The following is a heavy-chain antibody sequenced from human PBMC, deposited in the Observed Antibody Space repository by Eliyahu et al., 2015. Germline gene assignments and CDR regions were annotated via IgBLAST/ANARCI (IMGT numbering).Heavy chain of an antibody. CDR2: IRDSGGVT. D-gene: IGHD3-9*01. Sequence: EVQLLESGGGLVQPGESLRLXCAASGFTFXXSAXXWVRQAPGKGLEWVSGIRDSGGVTNYADSVKGRFTISRDNSDNMLYLQMNSLRGEDTALYYCAKESSYYDILTDFHHYELDVWGRGTTVTVSS. V-gene: IGHV3-23*01. CDR1: GFTFXXSA. CDR3: AKESSYYDILTDFHHYELDV. J-gene: IGHJ6*02.